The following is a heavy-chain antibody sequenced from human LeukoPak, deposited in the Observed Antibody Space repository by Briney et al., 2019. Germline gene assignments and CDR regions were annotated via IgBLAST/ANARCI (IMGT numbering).Heavy chain of an antibody. D-gene: IGHD1-26*01. Sequence: ASVKVSCKASGYTFTSYGISWVRQAPGQGLEWMGWISAHNGNTNYAQKLQGRVTMTTDTSTSTAYKELRSLRSDDTAVYYCARLTWEPPRKWFDPWGQGTLVTVSS. CDR2: ISAHNGNT. CDR1: GYTFTSYG. V-gene: IGHV1-18*01. J-gene: IGHJ5*02. CDR3: ARLTWEPPRKWFDP.